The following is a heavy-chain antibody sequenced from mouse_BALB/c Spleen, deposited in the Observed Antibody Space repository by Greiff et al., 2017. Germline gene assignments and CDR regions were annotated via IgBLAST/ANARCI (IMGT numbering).Heavy chain of an antibody. V-gene: IGHV2-9*02. CDR1: GFSLTSYG. D-gene: IGHD5-5*01. CDR3: ARDHTSYGAWFAY. J-gene: IGHJ3*01. Sequence: VKLMESGPGLVAPSQSLSITCTVSGFSLTSYGVHWVRQPPGKGLEWLGVIWAGGSTNYNSALMSRLSISKDNSKSQVFLKMNSLQTDDTAMYYCARDHTSYGAWFAYWGQGTLVTVSA. CDR2: IWAGGST.